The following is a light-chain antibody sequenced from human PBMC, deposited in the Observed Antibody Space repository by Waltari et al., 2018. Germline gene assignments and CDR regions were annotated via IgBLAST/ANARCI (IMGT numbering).Light chain of an antibody. CDR1: SLGSYY. CDR2: DKN. CDR3: HSRDASGVGGS. J-gene: IGLJ2*01. V-gene: IGLV3-19*01. Sequence: SSELTQDLAVSVAMGQPARITCQGDSLGSYYASWYQQRPGQAPILVIYDKNNRPSGVPDRFSGSSSHNTGSLTITGAQAEDEASYYCHSRDASGVGGSFGGGTKLTVL.